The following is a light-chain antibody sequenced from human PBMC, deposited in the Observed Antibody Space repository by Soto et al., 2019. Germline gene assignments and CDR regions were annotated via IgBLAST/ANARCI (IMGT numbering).Light chain of an antibody. Sequence: EIVMTQSPATLSVSPGESATLSCRASQSVSRKLVWYRQKPGQAPRLLIYGASTRATGIPERFSGSGSGTEFTLTISSLQSEDFAVYYCHQYDNWPKTFGQGTRLEIK. CDR2: GAS. CDR1: QSVSRK. CDR3: HQYDNWPKT. J-gene: IGKJ5*01. V-gene: IGKV3D-15*01.